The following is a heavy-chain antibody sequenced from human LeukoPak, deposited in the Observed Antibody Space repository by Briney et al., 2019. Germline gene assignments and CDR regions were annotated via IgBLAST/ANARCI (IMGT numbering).Heavy chain of an antibody. V-gene: IGHV3-23*01. CDR1: GFTLSTYG. CDR3: AKSLSGTYSYYFDY. Sequence: GGSLRLTCAASGFTLSTYGMSWVRQAPGKGLEWVSAISGSGGSTYYADSVKGRFTISRDNSKNTLYLQMNALRAEDTAVYYCAKSLSGTYSYYFDYWGQGTLVTVSS. CDR2: ISGSGGST. D-gene: IGHD3-10*01. J-gene: IGHJ4*02.